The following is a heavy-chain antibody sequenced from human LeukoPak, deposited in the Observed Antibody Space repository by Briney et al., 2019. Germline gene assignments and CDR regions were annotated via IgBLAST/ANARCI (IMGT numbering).Heavy chain of an antibody. Sequence: PGGSLRLSCAASGFTFSSYSMNWVRQAPGKGLEWVSYISSSSSTIYYADSVKGRFTISRGNAKNSLYLQMNSLRAEDTAVYYCARSVSAFDIWGQGTMVTVSS. CDR1: GFTFSSYS. CDR2: ISSSSSTI. J-gene: IGHJ3*02. CDR3: ARSVSAFDI. D-gene: IGHD5/OR15-5a*01. V-gene: IGHV3-48*04.